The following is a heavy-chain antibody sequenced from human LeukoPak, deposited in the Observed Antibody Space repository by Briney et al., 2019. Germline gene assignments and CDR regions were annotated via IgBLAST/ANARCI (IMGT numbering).Heavy chain of an antibody. Sequence: SETLCLTCTVSGGSISSSTYYWGWIRQSPGKGLEWIGNIYYSGNTYYNPSLKSRVTISVDTSKNQFSLKLSSVTAADTAVYYCVLDYGDYAFDYWGQGTLVTVSS. D-gene: IGHD4-17*01. J-gene: IGHJ4*02. CDR1: GGSISSSTYY. CDR2: IYYSGNT. V-gene: IGHV4-39*01. CDR3: VLDYGDYAFDY.